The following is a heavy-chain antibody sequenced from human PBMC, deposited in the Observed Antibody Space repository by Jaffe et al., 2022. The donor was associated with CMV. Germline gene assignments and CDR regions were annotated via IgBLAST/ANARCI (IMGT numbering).Heavy chain of an antibody. J-gene: IGHJ3*02. V-gene: IGHV3-21*01. D-gene: IGHD6-19*01. CDR3: ARDALGYSSGFDAFDI. CDR2: ISSSSSYI. CDR1: GFTFSSYS. Sequence: EVQLVESGGGLVKPGGSLRLSCAASGFTFSSYSMNWVRQAPGKGLEWVSSISSSSSYIYYADSVKGRFTISRDNAKNSLYLQMNSLRAEDTAVYYCARDALGYSSGFDAFDIWGQGTMVTVSS.